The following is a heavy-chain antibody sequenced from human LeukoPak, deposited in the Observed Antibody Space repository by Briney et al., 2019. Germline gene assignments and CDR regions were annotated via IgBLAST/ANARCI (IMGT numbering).Heavy chain of an antibody. CDR1: GFTFSNAW. Sequence: GGSLRLSCAASGFTFSNAWMCWVRQAPGKGLEWVGRIKSKTDGGTTDYAAPVKGRFTISRDDSKNTLYLQMNSLKTEDTAVYYCTTDRLYNWNDVWDRYYYYMDVWGKGTTVTVSS. D-gene: IGHD1-1*01. CDR2: IKSKTDGGTT. V-gene: IGHV3-15*01. J-gene: IGHJ6*03. CDR3: TTDRLYNWNDVWDRYYYYMDV.